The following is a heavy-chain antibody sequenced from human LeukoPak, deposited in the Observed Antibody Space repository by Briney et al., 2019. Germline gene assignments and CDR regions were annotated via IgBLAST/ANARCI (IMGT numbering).Heavy chain of an antibody. V-gene: IGHV2-5*02. Sequence: SGPTLVKPTPALTLTCTFSGFSLSTSGVGVGWIRQPPGKALEWLALIYWDDDKRYSPSLKSRLTITKDTSKNQVVLTMTNMDPVDTATYYCALSLYSGYGRYFDYWGQGTLVTVSS. D-gene: IGHD5-12*01. J-gene: IGHJ4*02. CDR2: IYWDDDK. CDR3: ALSLYSGYGRYFDY. CDR1: GFSLSTSGVG.